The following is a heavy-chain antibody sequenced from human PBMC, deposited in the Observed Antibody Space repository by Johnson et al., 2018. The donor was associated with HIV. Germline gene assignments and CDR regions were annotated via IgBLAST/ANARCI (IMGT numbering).Heavy chain of an antibody. CDR3: VRERRSDYDYDGFDI. Sequence: QVQLVESGGGVVQPGRSLRLSCAASGFTFSSYAMHWVRQAPGKGLEWVAVISYDGSNKYYADSVKGRFTISRDNAKNSLYLQMNSLRDEDTALYYCVRERRSDYDYDGFDIWGQGTMVTVSS. V-gene: IGHV3-30-3*01. J-gene: IGHJ3*02. CDR1: GFTFSSYA. D-gene: IGHD5-12*01. CDR2: ISYDGSNK.